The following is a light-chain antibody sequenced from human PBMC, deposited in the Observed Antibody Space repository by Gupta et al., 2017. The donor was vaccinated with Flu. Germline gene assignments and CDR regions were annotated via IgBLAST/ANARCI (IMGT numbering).Light chain of an antibody. CDR3: QQRDTWPPVFT. V-gene: IGKV3-11*01. CDR2: DAS. CDR1: QTISNY. Sequence: EVVLTQSPATLSLSLGDRATLSCRASQTISNYLAWYQQRPGQPPRLLIYDASNRATGIPPRFSGSGSGTDFTLTIDSLEPEDFTVYYCQQRDTWPPVFTFGQGTKLEIK. J-gene: IGKJ2*01.